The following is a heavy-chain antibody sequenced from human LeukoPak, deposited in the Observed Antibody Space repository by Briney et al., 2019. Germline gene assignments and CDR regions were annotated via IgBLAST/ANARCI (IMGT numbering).Heavy chain of an antibody. CDR2: INPNSGVT. V-gene: IGHV1-2*02. CDR1: GYTFTGYY. D-gene: IGHD5-18*01. J-gene: IGHJ4*02. Sequence: ASVKVSCKASGYTFTGYYMHWVRQAPGQGLEWMGWINPNSGVTNYAQKFQGRVTMTRDTSISSAYMELSRLRSDDTAVYYCGRGTRRGYSLGIEYWGQGTLVTVSS. CDR3: GRGTRRGYSLGIEY.